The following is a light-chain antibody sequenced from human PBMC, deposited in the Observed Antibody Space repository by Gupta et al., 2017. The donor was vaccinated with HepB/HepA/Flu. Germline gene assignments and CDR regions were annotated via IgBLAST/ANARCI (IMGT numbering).Light chain of an antibody. CDR3: QAWDSSTVV. Sequence: SYELTQPPSVSVSPGQTASITCSGDKLGDKYACWYQQKPGQSPVPVIYQDSKRPSAIPERFSCSTSGTTATLTIRGTQARDDDDYYWQAWDSSTVVFGGGTKLTVL. V-gene: IGLV3-1*01. J-gene: IGLJ2*01. CDR1: KLGDKY. CDR2: QDS.